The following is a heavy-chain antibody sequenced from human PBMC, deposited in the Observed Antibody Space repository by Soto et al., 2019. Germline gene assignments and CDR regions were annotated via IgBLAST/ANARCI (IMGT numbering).Heavy chain of an antibody. D-gene: IGHD6-19*01. Sequence: SQTLSLTCAISGDSVSSNSAAWNWIRQSPSRGLEWLGRTYYRSKWYNDYAVSVKSRITINPDTSKNQFSLQLNSVTPEDTAVYYCARVAVAGPPYYYYGMDVWGQGTTVTVSS. CDR3: ARVAVAGPPYYYYGMDV. CDR1: GDSVSSNSAA. CDR2: TYYRSKWYN. V-gene: IGHV6-1*01. J-gene: IGHJ6*02.